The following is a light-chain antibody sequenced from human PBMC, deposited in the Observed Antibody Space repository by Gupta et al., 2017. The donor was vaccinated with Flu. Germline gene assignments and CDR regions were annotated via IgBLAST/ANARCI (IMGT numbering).Light chain of an antibody. CDR3: QQDHNYPWT. CDR1: QVIRND. CDR2: GAS. J-gene: IGKJ1*01. V-gene: IGKV1-6*01. Sequence: AIQLTQSPSSLSASVGDSFAITCRASQVIRNDLGWYQQKPGKAPKLLIYGASTLQSGVPSRFSGSGSDTEFTLTISSLQPEDFATYYCQQDHNYPWTFGQGTKVEI.